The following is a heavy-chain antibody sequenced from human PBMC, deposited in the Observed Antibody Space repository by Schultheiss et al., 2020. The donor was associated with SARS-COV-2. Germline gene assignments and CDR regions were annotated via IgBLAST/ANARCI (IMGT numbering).Heavy chain of an antibody. J-gene: IGHJ4*02. D-gene: IGHD6-6*01. V-gene: IGHV3-23*01. CDR3: ARLRYSSSSGLDY. CDR2: ISGSGGST. Sequence: GGSLRLSCAASGFTFSSYAMSWVRQAPGKGLEWGSAISGSGGSTYYADSVKGRFTISRDNSKNTLYLQMNSLRAEDTAVYYCARLRYSSSSGLDYWGQGTLVTVSS. CDR1: GFTFSSYA.